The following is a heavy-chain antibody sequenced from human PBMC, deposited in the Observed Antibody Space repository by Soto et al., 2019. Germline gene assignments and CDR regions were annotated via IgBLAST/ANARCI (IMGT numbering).Heavy chain of an antibody. CDR1: GGSIRSSSYY. V-gene: IGHV4-39*02. CDR3: ARLSYYYGLGGMYAMDV. CDR2: IYYSGST. Sequence: SETLSLTCTVSGGSIRSSSYYWGWIRQPPGKGLEWIGYIYYSGSTYYNPSLKSRITISVDTSKNHXXXXXXXVTAADTSVYYCARLSYYYGLGGMYAMDVWGQGTAVTVSS. J-gene: IGHJ6*02. D-gene: IGHD3-10*01.